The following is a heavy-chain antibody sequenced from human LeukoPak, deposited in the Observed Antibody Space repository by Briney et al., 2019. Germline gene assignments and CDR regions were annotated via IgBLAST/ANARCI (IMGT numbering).Heavy chain of an antibody. Sequence: GGSLRLSCAASGFSFSSYWMSWVRQAPGKGLEWVANIKRDGSEKYYVDFVKGRFTISRDNAKNSLYLQMNSLRAEDTAVYYCARDPVRRYDYWGQGTLVTVSS. CDR2: IKRDGSEK. J-gene: IGHJ4*02. CDR3: ARDPVRRYDY. D-gene: IGHD1-1*01. CDR1: GFSFSSYW. V-gene: IGHV3-7*01.